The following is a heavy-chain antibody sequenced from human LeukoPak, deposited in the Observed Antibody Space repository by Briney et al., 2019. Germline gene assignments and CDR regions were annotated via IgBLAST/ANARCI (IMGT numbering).Heavy chain of an antibody. CDR1: GYTFTSYG. Sequence: ASVKVSCKASGYTFTSYGISWVRQAPGQGLEWMGWISAYNGNTNYAQELQGRVTMTTDTSTSTAYMELRSLRPDDTALYYCARFYCSSTSCSINFYYGMDVWGQGTTVTVSS. D-gene: IGHD2-2*01. CDR2: ISAYNGNT. J-gene: IGHJ6*02. V-gene: IGHV1-18*01. CDR3: ARFYCSSTSCSINFYYGMDV.